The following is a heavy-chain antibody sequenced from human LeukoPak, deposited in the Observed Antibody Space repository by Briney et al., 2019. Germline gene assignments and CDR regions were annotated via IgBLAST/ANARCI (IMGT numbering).Heavy chain of an antibody. D-gene: IGHD4-17*01. CDR1: GFTFSSYA. V-gene: IGHV3-30-3*01. J-gene: IGHJ4*02. Sequence: SGGSLRLSCAASGFTFSSYAMHWVRQAPGKGLEWVAVISYDGSNKYYADSVKGRFTISRDNSKNTLYLQMNSLRAEDTAVYYCARDCLKGYGDYGFDYWGQGTLVTVSS. CDR2: ISYDGSNK. CDR3: ARDCLKGYGDYGFDY.